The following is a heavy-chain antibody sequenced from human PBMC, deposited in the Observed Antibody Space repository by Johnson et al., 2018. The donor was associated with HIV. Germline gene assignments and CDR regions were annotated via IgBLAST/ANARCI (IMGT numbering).Heavy chain of an antibody. J-gene: IGHJ3*02. D-gene: IGHD6-19*01. Sequence: QVQLVESGGGLVQPGGSLRLSCAASGFSFSDYYMSWIRQAPGKGLEWVSYISSSGSTIYYADSVVKGRFTISRDNSKNTLYLQMNSLRAEDTAVYYCARGGYSSGWIYAFDIWGQGTMVTVSS. CDR2: ISSSGSTI. V-gene: IGHV3-11*04. CDR3: ARGGYSSGWIYAFDI. CDR1: GFSFSDYY.